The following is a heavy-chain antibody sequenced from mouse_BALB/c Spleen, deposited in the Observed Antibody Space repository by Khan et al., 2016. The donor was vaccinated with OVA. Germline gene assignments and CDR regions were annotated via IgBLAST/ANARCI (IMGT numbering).Heavy chain of an antibody. J-gene: IGHJ4*01. V-gene: IGHV9-3-1*01. Sequence: QIQLVQSGPELKKPGETVKISCKASGYTFTHYGMNWVKQAPGKGLKWMGWINTYTGEPTYADDFKGRFAFSLETSASTAYLQINNLKNEYTATYFCARPPYFSYVMVYWGQGTSVTVSS. CDR3: ARPPYFSYVMVY. CDR2: INTYTGEP. D-gene: IGHD2-10*01. CDR1: GYTFTHYG.